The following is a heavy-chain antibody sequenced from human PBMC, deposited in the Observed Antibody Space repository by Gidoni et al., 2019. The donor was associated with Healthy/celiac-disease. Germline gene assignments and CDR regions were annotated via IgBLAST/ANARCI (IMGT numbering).Heavy chain of an antibody. CDR3: AKGTRDCSSTSCYTEGYYYYYMDV. CDR1: GFTFDDYA. J-gene: IGHJ6*03. V-gene: IGHV3-9*01. Sequence: EVQLVESGGGLVQPGRSLRLSCPASGFTFDDYAMHLVRQAPGKRLEWVSGISWNSGSIGYADSVKGRFTISRDNDKNSLYLQMNSLRAEDTALYYCAKGTRDCSSTSCYTEGYYYYYMDVWGKGTTVTVSS. D-gene: IGHD2-2*02. CDR2: ISWNSGSI.